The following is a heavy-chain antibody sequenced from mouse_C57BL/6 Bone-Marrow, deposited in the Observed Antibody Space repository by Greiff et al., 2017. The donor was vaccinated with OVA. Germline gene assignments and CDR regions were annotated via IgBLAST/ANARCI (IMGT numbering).Heavy chain of an antibody. V-gene: IGHV1-18*01. Sequence: EVQLQQSGPELVKPGASVKIPCKASGYTFTDYNMDWVKQSHGKSLEWIGDINPNNGGTIYNQKFKGKATLTVDKSSSTAYMELRSLTSEDTAVYYCARFLLITTVVPHWYFDVWGTGTTVTVSS. D-gene: IGHD1-1*01. CDR2: INPNNGGT. CDR3: ARFLLITTVVPHWYFDV. CDR1: GYTFTDYN. J-gene: IGHJ1*03.